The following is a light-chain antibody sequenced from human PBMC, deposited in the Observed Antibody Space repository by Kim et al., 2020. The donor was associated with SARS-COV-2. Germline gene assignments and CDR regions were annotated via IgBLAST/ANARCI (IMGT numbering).Light chain of an antibody. CDR3: QAWDSSHWV. J-gene: IGLJ3*02. Sequence: SYELTQPPSVSVSPGQTASITCSGDKLGDKYACWYQQKPGQSPVLVIYQDSKRPSGIPERFSGSNSGSTATLTISGTQAMDEADYYCQAWDSSHWVFGGGTQLTVL. V-gene: IGLV3-1*01. CDR2: QDS. CDR1: KLGDKY.